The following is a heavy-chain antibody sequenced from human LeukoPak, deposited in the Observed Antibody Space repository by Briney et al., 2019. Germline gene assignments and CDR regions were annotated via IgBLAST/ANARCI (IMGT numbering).Heavy chain of an antibody. CDR2: INPNSGGT. J-gene: IGHJ4*02. D-gene: IGHD3-3*01. CDR1: GYTFTGYY. Sequence: ASVKVSCKASGYTFTGYYMHWVRQAPGQGLEWMGRINPNSGGTNYAQKFQGRVTMTRDTSISTAYMELSRLRSDDTAVYYCARDYDFWSGPEDYWGRGTLVTVSS. CDR3: ARDYDFWSGPEDY. V-gene: IGHV1-2*06.